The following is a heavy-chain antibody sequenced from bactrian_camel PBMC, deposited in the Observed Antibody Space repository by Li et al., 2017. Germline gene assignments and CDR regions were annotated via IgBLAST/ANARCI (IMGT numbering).Heavy chain of an antibody. Sequence: LVESGGGSVQAGGSLHLSCVASGVTLGTNYMGWFRQAPGKEREGVAAISTGGGSTYYAEHVGGRFTISQNSAKKTVFLQMNSLKPEDTAMYYCAADRYPCGGRWSREEVLAYWGQGTQVTVS. V-gene: IGHV3S28*01. CDR3: AADRYPCGGRWSREEVLAY. CDR1: GVTLGTNY. CDR2: ISTGGGST. J-gene: IGHJ4*01. D-gene: IGHD2*01.